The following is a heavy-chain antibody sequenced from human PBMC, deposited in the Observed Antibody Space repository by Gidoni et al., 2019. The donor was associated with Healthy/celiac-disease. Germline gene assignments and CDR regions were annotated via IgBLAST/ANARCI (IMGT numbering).Heavy chain of an antibody. J-gene: IGHJ4*02. V-gene: IGHV3-23*01. D-gene: IGHD2-15*01. CDR1: GFPFRSYA. Sequence: EVQLLESGGGLVQPGGSLRLSCAASGFPFRSYAMCWVRQAPGKGLEWVSASSGSGGSTYYADSVKGRFTISRDNSKNTLYLQMNSLRAEDTAVYYCAKDPKVVVVAATPPRYFDYWGQGTLVTVSS. CDR2: SSGSGGST. CDR3: AKDPKVVVVAATPPRYFDY.